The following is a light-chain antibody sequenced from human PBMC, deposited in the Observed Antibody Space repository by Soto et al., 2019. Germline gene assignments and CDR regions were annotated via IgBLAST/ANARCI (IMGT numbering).Light chain of an antibody. Sequence: DIQMTQSPSTRSASVGDRVTITCRASQSISSWLAWYQQKPGKAPKLLIYKASSLESGVPSRFSGSGSGTEFTLTISSLQPDDFATYYCQQYNSYMSFGQGTKVEIK. J-gene: IGKJ1*01. CDR3: QQYNSYMS. V-gene: IGKV1-5*03. CDR1: QSISSW. CDR2: KAS.